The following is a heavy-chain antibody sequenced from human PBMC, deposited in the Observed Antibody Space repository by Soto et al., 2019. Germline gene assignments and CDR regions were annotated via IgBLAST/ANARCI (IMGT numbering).Heavy chain of an antibody. J-gene: IGHJ4*02. D-gene: IGHD3-9*01. Sequence: SETLSLTCAVSGGSISRSNWWSWVRQPPGKGLEWIGEIYHSGSTNYHPSLKSRVTISVDKSKNQFSLKLTSLTAADTAVYYCARSITFDWLFFDNWGQGTLVTVSS. CDR2: IYHSGST. CDR1: GGSISRSNW. V-gene: IGHV4-4*02. CDR3: ARSITFDWLFFDN.